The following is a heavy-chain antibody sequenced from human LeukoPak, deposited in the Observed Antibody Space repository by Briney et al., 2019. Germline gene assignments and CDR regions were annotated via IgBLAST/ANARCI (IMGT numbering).Heavy chain of an antibody. J-gene: IGHJ3*02. CDR1: GYTLSELS. CDR2: FDPEDGEI. CDR3: ARVKSYYYDTSDKDAFDI. Sequence: ASVKVSCKVSGYTLSELSMHWVRQAPGKGLQWMGGFDPEDGEIIYAQKFQGRITMTEDTSTDTAYMELSSLRSEDTAVYYCARVKSYYYDTSDKDAFDIWGQGTMVTVSS. D-gene: IGHD3-22*01. V-gene: IGHV1-24*01.